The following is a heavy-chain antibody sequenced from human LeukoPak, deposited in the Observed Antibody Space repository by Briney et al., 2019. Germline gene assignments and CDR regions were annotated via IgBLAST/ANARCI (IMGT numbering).Heavy chain of an antibody. J-gene: IGHJ3*02. D-gene: IGHD4-23*01. CDR1: GFTFSSYW. CDR2: IATDGSGT. CDR3: ARDKYGGNSNAFDI. V-gene: IGHV3-74*01. Sequence: PGGSLRLSCAASGFTFSSYWMHWVRQVPRKGLVWVSRIATDGSGTTYADYVKGRFTISRDNAENTLYLQMNSLRAEDTAVYYCARDKYGGNSNAFDIWGQGTLVTVSS.